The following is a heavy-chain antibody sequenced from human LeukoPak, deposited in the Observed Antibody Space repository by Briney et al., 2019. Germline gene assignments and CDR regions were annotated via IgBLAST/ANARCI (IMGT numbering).Heavy chain of an antibody. V-gene: IGHV3-33*01. Sequence: GRSLRLSCAASGFTFSSCGMHWVRQAPGKGLGWVAVIWYDGSNKYYADSVKGRFTISRDNSKNTLYLQMNSLRAEDTAVYYCARASGFWSGYYSRTGEHLGAFDIWGQGTMVTVSS. CDR1: GFTFSSCG. CDR3: ARASGFWSGYYSRTGEHLGAFDI. J-gene: IGHJ3*02. D-gene: IGHD3-3*01. CDR2: IWYDGSNK.